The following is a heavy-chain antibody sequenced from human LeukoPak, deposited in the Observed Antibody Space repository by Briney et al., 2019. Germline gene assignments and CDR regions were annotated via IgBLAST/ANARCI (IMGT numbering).Heavy chain of an antibody. CDR2: IYTSGST. CDR3: ARIVGATSRGAFDI. D-gene: IGHD1-26*01. Sequence: PSETLSLTCTVSGGSISSYYWSWIRQPAGKGLEWIGHIYTSGSTNYNPSLKSRVTMSVDTSKNQFSLKLSSVTAADTAVYYCARIVGATSRGAFDIWGQGTMVTVSS. V-gene: IGHV4-4*07. J-gene: IGHJ3*02. CDR1: GGSISSYY.